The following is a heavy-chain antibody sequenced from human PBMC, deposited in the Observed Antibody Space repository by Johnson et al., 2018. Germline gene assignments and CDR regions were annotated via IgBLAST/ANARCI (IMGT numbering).Heavy chain of an antibody. CDR2: ISYDGTNK. J-gene: IGHJ1*01. V-gene: IGHV3-30*18. Sequence: QVQLLETGGGVVQPGRSLRLSCAASGFPFNAYGMHWVRQAPGKGLEWVAVISYDGTNKYYVDSVKGRFTISRDKSKNTLYLKMNSLRAEDPAVYYCAKAATNIVSDAEYFQHWGQGALVTVSA. D-gene: IGHD4-17*01. CDR3: AKAATNIVSDAEYFQH. CDR1: GFPFNAYG.